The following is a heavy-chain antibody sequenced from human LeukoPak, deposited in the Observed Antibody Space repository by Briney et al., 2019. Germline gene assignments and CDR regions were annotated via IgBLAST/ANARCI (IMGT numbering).Heavy chain of an antibody. Sequence: PGGSLRLSCAASGFTFSNYWMHWVRQTPGKGLEWVSLISWDGGSTYYADSVKGRFTISRDNSKNSLYLQMNSLRTEDTALYYCAKDSATAYYYMDVWGKGTTVTVSS. CDR3: AKDSATAYYYMDV. D-gene: IGHD5-12*01. J-gene: IGHJ6*03. V-gene: IGHV3-43*01. CDR1: GFTFSNYW. CDR2: ISWDGGST.